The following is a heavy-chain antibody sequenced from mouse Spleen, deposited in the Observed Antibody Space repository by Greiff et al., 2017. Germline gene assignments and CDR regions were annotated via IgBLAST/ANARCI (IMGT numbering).Heavy chain of an antibody. J-gene: IGHJ2*01. CDR1: GYTFTSYG. V-gene: IGHV1-81*01. D-gene: IGHD1-1*01. CDR2: IYPRSGNT. Sequence: VQLQQSGAELARPGASVKLSCKASGYTFTSYGISWVKQRTGQGLEWTGEIYPRSGNTYYNEKFKGKATLTADKSSSTAYMELRSLTSEDSAVYFCARDHYYGSSYGNYFDYWGQGTTLTVSS. CDR3: ARDHYYGSSYGNYFDY.